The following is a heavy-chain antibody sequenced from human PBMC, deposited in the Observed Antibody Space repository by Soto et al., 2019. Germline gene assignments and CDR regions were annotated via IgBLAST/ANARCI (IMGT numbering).Heavy chain of an antibody. V-gene: IGHV1-8*01. CDR3: ARYPKFISDLLKIGNWNYKVGAGDNWFDP. CDR2: MNPNSGNT. J-gene: IGHJ5*02. CDR1: GYTFTSYD. D-gene: IGHD1-7*01. Sequence: QVQLVQSGAEVKKPGASVKVSCKASGYTFTSYDINWVRQATGQGLEWMGWMNPNSGNTGYAQKFQGRVTMTRNTSISTAYMELSSLRSEDTAVYYCARYPKFISDLLKIGNWNYKVGAGDNWFDPWGQGTLVTVSS.